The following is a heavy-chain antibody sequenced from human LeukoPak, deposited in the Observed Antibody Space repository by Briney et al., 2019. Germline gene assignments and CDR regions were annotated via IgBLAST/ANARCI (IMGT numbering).Heavy chain of an antibody. J-gene: IGHJ6*03. D-gene: IGHD3-10*01. CDR1: GFSFRSYA. CDR2: ISYDGSEI. V-gene: IGHV3-30*01. Sequence: GGSLRLSCAASGFSFRSYATHWVRQAPGKGLEWVAVISYDGSEIGYADSVKGRFTISRDNSKNTLYLQMNSLRGEDTAVYFYARSNAGGTSVDPYYNYMDVWGIGATVTVSS. CDR3: ARSNAGGTSVDPYYNYMDV.